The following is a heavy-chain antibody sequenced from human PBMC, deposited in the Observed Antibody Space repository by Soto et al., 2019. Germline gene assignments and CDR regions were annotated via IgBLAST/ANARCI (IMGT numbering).Heavy chain of an antibody. J-gene: IGHJ6*04. V-gene: IGHV5-10-1*01. Sequence: GASLKISCKGSGYSFTSYWISWVRQMPGKGLEWMGRIDPSDSYTNYIPSFQGHVTISADKSITTAYLQWSSLKASDTAMYYCARPATVTPYYYYGMGVWGRETTVTVSS. CDR3: ARPATVTPYYYYGMGV. CDR2: IDPSDSYT. D-gene: IGHD4-4*01. CDR1: GYSFTSYW.